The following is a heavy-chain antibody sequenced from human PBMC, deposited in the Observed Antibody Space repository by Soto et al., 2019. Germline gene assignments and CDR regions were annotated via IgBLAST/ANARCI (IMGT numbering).Heavy chain of an antibody. D-gene: IGHD3-22*01. Sequence: GESLKISCKGSGYSFTSYWISWVRQMPWKGLEWMGRIDPSDSYTNYSPSFQGHVTISADKSISTAYLQWSSLKASDTAMYYCARLNYYDSSGYGPDIWGKGTMGTAS. CDR3: ARLNYYDSSGYGPDI. CDR1: GYSFTSYW. CDR2: IDPSDSYT. J-gene: IGHJ3*02. V-gene: IGHV5-10-1*01.